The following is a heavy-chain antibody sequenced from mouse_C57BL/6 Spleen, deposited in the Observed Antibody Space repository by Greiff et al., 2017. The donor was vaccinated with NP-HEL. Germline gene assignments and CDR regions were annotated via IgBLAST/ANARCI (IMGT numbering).Heavy chain of an antibody. CDR1: GYTFTSYW. Sequence: QVQLQQPGAELVMPGASVKLSCKASGYTFTSYWMHWVKQRPGQGLEWIGEIDPSDSYTNYNQKFKGKSTLTVDKSSSTAYMQLSSLTSEDSAVYYCAIPRYDYDSAWFAYWGQGTLVTVSA. CDR3: AIPRYDYDSAWFAY. D-gene: IGHD2-4*01. J-gene: IGHJ3*01. CDR2: IDPSDSYT. V-gene: IGHV1-69*01.